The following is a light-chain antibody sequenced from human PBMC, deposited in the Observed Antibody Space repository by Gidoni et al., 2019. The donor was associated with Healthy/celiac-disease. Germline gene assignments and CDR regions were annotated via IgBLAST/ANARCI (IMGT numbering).Light chain of an antibody. Sequence: VTTSWTGSSSNIGAGYDVHWYQQRPGTAPKLLIYGNSNRPSGVPDRFSGSKSGTSASLAITGLQAEDEADYYCQSYDSSLSGWVFGGGTKLTVL. CDR1: SSNIGAGYD. CDR2: GNS. J-gene: IGLJ3*02. V-gene: IGLV1-40*01. CDR3: QSYDSSLSGWV.